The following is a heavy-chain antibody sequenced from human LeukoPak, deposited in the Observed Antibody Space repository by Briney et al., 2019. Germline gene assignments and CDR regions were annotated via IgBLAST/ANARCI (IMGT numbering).Heavy chain of an antibody. V-gene: IGHV4-34*01. Sequence: SETLSLTCAVYGGSFSGYYWSWIRQPPGKGLEWIGEINHSGSTNYNPSLKSRVTISVDTPKNQFSLKLSSVTAADTAVYYCARGRNYDILTGWGHCFDYWGQGTLVTVSS. CDR2: INHSGST. CDR1: GGSFSGYY. CDR3: ARGRNYDILTGWGHCFDY. J-gene: IGHJ4*02. D-gene: IGHD3-9*01.